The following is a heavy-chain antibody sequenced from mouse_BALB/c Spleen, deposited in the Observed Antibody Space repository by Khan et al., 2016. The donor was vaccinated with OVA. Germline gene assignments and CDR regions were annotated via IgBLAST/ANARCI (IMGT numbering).Heavy chain of an antibody. CDR3: ARLLPSYFDY. J-gene: IGHJ2*01. Sequence: VQLKESGGDLVKPGGSLKLSCAASGFPFSTYGMSWVRQTPDKRLEWVATISRSSSYTYYPDSVKGRFTISRDNAKNTLYLQMSSLKSEDTGMYYCARLLPSYFDYWDQGTTLTVSS. D-gene: IGHD1-1*01. CDR2: ISRSSSYT. V-gene: IGHV5-6*01. CDR1: GFPFSTYG.